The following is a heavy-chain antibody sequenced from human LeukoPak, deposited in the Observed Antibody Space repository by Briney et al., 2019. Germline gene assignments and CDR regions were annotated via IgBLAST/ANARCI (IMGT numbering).Heavy chain of an antibody. V-gene: IGHV3-7*01. D-gene: IGHD6-13*01. J-gene: IGHJ4*02. CDR3: ARDTFGISSSWRFDY. CDR1: GFTFSSYW. CDR2: IKQDGSEK. Sequence: GGSLRLPCAASGFTFSSYWMSWVRQAPGKGLEWVANIKQDGSEKYYVDSVKGRFTISRDNAKNSLYLQMNSLRAEDTAVYYCARDTFGISSSWRFDYWGQGALVTVSS.